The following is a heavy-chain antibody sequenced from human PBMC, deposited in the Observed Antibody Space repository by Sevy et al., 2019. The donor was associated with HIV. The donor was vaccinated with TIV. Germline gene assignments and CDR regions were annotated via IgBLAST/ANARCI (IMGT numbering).Heavy chain of an antibody. Sequence: SETVSLTCTVSGDSISNYYGSWIRQPPGKGLEWIGYIYNSGSTNYNPSLKSRVTISVDTSKNQFSLKLSSVTAADTAVYYCASVVVVPAAKYFYFYYMDVWGKGTTVTVSS. J-gene: IGHJ6*03. CDR2: IYNSGST. CDR3: ASVVVVPAAKYFYFYYMDV. CDR1: GDSISNYY. D-gene: IGHD2-2*01. V-gene: IGHV4-59*01.